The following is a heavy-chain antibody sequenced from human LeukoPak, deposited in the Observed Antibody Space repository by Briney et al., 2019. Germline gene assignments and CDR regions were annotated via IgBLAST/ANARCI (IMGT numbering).Heavy chain of an antibody. CDR1: GYSFSSYG. CDR3: ARDLARGYSYGYNAFDI. J-gene: IGHJ3*02. Sequence: ASVKVSCKASGYSFSSYGIGWVRHTPRQGLEWMGWITAGNGNTNYAQTAQGRVTMTTDTSTSTAYMELRSLRSDDTAVYFCARDLARGYSYGYNAFDIWGQGTMVTVSS. CDR2: ITAGNGNT. D-gene: IGHD5-18*01. V-gene: IGHV1-18*01.